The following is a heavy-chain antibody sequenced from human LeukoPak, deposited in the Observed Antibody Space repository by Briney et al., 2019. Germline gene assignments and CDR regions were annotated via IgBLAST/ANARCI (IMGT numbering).Heavy chain of an antibody. CDR1: GFTFSNYW. Sequence: GGSLRLSCAASGFTFSNYWMHWVRQAPGKGLEWVAIVSYDGINKHYADSVKGRFTISRDNSYNEVYLQVNSLRPEDTAVYYCAKGAPFYGDYGSFDYWGQGALVTVSS. CDR2: VSYDGINK. V-gene: IGHV3-30*18. J-gene: IGHJ4*02. D-gene: IGHD4-17*01. CDR3: AKGAPFYGDYGSFDY.